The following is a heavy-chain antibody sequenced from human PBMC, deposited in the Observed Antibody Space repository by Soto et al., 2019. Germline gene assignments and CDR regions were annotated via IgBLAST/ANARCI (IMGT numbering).Heavy chain of an antibody. CDR2: ISWNSGSI. V-gene: IGHV3-9*01. CDR1: GFTFDDYA. J-gene: IGHJ5*02. CDR3: AKDKSPGGRDSGWFDP. Sequence: PGGSLRLSCAASGFTFDDYAMHWVRQAPGKGLEWVSGISWNSGSIGYADSVKGRFTISRDNAKNSLYLQMNSLRAEDTALYYCAKDKSPGGRDSGWFDPWGQGTLVTVSS. D-gene: IGHD4-17*01.